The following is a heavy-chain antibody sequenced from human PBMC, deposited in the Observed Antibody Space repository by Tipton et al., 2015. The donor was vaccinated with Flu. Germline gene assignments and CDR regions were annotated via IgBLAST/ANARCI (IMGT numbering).Heavy chain of an antibody. V-gene: IGHV4-38-2*02. CDR3: ARGGWELLEYFQH. J-gene: IGHJ1*01. CDR2: IYYSGST. Sequence: TLSLTCTVSGYSISSGYYWGWIRQPPGKGLEWIGSIYYSGSTYYNPSLKSRVTISVDTSKNQFSLKLSSVTAADTAVYYCARGGWELLEYFQHWGQGTLVTVSS. CDR1: GYSISSGYY. D-gene: IGHD1-26*01.